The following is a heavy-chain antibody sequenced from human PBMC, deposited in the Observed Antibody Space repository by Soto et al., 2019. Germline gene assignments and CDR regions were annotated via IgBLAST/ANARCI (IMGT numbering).Heavy chain of an antibody. Sequence: EVQLVESGGGLVQPGESLRLSCTASGITFSSYIMNWVRQAPGKGLEWLSYISSSKTTYADSVKGRFTISRDNAKNSVYLQMNSLRDEDTAVYYCVGDQDVHTPMVHGNYWGRGTRVTVSS. CDR3: VGDQDVHTPMVHGNY. CDR2: ISSSKTT. J-gene: IGHJ4*02. D-gene: IGHD5-18*01. V-gene: IGHV3-48*02. CDR1: GITFSSYI.